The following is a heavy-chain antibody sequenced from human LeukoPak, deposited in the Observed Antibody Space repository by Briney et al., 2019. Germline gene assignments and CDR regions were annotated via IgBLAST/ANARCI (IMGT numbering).Heavy chain of an antibody. J-gene: IGHJ4*02. CDR3: ARDRYCGGDCYYFDY. V-gene: IGHV4-34*09. D-gene: IGHD2-21*02. CDR2: IYYSGST. CDR1: GGSFSGYY. Sequence: PSETLSLTCAVYGGSFSGYYWSWIRQPPGKGLEWIGYIYYSGSTYYNPSLKSRVTISVDTSKNQFSLKLSSVTAADTAVYYCARDRYCGGDCYYFDYWGQGTLVTVSS.